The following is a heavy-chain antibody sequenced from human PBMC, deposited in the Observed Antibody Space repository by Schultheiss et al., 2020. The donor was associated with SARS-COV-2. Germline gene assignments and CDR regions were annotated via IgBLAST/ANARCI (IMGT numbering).Heavy chain of an antibody. CDR1: GGSISSGGYY. Sequence: SETLSLTFTVSGGSISSGGYYWSWIRQHPGKGLEWIGYIYYSGSTNYNPSLKSRVTISVDTSKNQFSLKLSSVTAADTAVYYCARGDMVNFDYWGQGTLVTVSS. D-gene: IGHD2-21*02. CDR3: ARGDMVNFDY. J-gene: IGHJ4*02. CDR2: IYYSGST. V-gene: IGHV4-61*08.